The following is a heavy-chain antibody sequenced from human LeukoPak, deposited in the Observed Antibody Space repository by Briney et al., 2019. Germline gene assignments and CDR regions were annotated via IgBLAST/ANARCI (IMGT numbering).Heavy chain of an antibody. CDR3: ARVPVGYCSSTSCLGWFDP. Sequence: SETLSLTCTVSGGSISSGGYSWSWIRQHPGKSLEWIGYIYYSGSTYYNPSLKSRVTISVDTSKNQFSLKLSSVTAADTAVYYCARVPVGYCSSTSCLGWFDPWGQGTLVTVSS. CDR2: IYYSGST. V-gene: IGHV4-31*03. J-gene: IGHJ5*02. D-gene: IGHD2-2*03. CDR1: GGSISSGGYS.